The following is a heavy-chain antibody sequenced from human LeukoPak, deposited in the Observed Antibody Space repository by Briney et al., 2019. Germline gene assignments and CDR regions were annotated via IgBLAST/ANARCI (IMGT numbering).Heavy chain of an antibody. Sequence: GGSLRLSCAASGFSVSSNYMSWVRQAPGKGLEWVGFIRTKANGGTPEYAASVKGRFTISRDDSKSIAYLQMNSLKTEDTAVYYCTRPNYDILTGLTWGQGTLVTVSS. D-gene: IGHD3-9*01. J-gene: IGHJ5*02. CDR2: IRTKANGGTP. CDR3: TRPNYDILTGLT. V-gene: IGHV3-49*04. CDR1: GFSVSSNY.